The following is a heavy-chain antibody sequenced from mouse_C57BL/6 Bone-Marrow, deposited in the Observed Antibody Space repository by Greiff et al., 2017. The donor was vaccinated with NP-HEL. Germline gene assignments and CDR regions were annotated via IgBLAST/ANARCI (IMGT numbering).Heavy chain of an antibody. D-gene: IGHD2-4*01. V-gene: IGHV1-75*01. CDR2: IFPGSGST. Sequence: QVQLKESGPELVKPGASVKISCKASGYTFTDYYINWVKQRPGQGLEWIGWIFPGSGSTYYNEKFKGKATLTVDKSSSTAYMLLSSLTSEDSAVYFCVYYDYDRTWFAYWGQGTLVTVSA. J-gene: IGHJ3*01. CDR1: GYTFTDYY. CDR3: VYYDYDRTWFAY.